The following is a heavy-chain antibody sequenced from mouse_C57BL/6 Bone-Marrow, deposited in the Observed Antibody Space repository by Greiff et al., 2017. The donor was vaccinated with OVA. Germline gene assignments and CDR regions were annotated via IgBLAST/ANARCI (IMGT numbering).Heavy chain of an antibody. CDR3: ATDPYYYAMDY. V-gene: IGHV1-82*01. J-gene: IGHJ4*01. Sequence: VQLQQSGPELVKPGASVTISCKASGYAFSSSWMNWVTQRPGKGLEWIGRIYPGDGDTNYNGKFNGKATLTADKSSSTAYMQLSSLTSEDSAVYFCATDPYYYAMDYWGQGTSVTVSS. CDR2: IYPGDGDT. CDR1: GYAFSSSW.